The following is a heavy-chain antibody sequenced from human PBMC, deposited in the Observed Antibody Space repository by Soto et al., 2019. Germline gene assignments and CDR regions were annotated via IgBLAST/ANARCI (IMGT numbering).Heavy chain of an antibody. Sequence: QVQLVESGGGVVQPGKSLRLSCAGSGFTFSSYGMDWVRQAPGKGLEWVAVISYDGSNKYYADSVKGRFTISRDNSKNTLYLQMGSLRADDTAVYYCAKDRMGAGVRGYFDYCGQGTLVTVSS. CDR3: AKDRMGAGVRGYFDY. CDR1: GFTFSSYG. D-gene: IGHD3-10*01. CDR2: ISYDGSNK. J-gene: IGHJ4*02. V-gene: IGHV3-30*18.